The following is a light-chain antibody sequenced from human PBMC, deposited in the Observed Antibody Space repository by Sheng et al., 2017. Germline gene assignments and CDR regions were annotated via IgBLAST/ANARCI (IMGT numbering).Light chain of an antibody. CDR3: VLYMGSGIWV. Sequence: QTVVTQEPSFSVSPGGTVTLTCGLSSDSVSTSYYPNWYQQTPGRAPRTLIYNTNTRSSGVPDRFSGSILGNKAALTITGAQADDESDYYCVLYMGSGIWVFGGGTKLTVL. V-gene: IGLV8-61*01. CDR2: NTN. J-gene: IGLJ3*02. CDR1: SDSVSTSYY.